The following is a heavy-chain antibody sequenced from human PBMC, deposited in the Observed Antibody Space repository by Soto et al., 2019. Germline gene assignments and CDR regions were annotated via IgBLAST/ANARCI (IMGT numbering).Heavy chain of an antibody. Sequence: SETLSLTCAVYGGSFSGYYWSWIRQPPGKGLEWIGEINHSGSTNYNPSLKSRVTISVDTSKNQFSLKLSSVTAADTAVYYCARFLIRWFTNWFDPWGQGTLVTVSS. CDR3: ARFLIRWFTNWFDP. J-gene: IGHJ5*02. V-gene: IGHV4-34*01. CDR1: GGSFSGYY. CDR2: INHSGST. D-gene: IGHD2-15*01.